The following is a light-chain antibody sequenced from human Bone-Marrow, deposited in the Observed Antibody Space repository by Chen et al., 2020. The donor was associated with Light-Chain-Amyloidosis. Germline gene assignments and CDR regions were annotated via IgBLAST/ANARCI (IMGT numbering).Light chain of an antibody. CDR3: SSYTSTYALV. J-gene: IGLJ1*01. CDR1: SSHVGGDNH. Sequence: ALTQPASVYGSPGQSGSISCTGTSSHVGGDNHVSWYQQHPDKAPKLMIYEVTDRPSWVPDRCSGSKSDNTASLTISGLQTEDEDDYFCSSYTSTYALVFGSGTRVTV. V-gene: IGLV2-14*01. CDR2: EVT.